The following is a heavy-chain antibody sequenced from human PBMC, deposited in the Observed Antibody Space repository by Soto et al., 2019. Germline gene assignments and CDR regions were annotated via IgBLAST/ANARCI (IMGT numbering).Heavy chain of an antibody. D-gene: IGHD3-9*01. V-gene: IGHV3-66*01. CDR1: GFTVSSNY. Sequence: EVQLVESGGGLVQPGGSLRLSCAASGFTVSSNYMSWVRQAPGKGLEWVSVIYSGGSTYYADSVKGRFTISRDNSKNTLYIQMNSLRAEDTAVYYCARDPYYDIVTGFSREAGSRRDYWGQGTLVTVSS. CDR3: ARDPYYDIVTGFSREAGSRRDY. J-gene: IGHJ4*02. CDR2: IYSGGST.